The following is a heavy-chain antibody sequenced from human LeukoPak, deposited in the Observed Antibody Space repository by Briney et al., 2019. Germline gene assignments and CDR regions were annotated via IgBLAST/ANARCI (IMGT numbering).Heavy chain of an antibody. D-gene: IGHD2-15*01. CDR2: ISGSGGST. Sequence: GGSLRLSCAASGFTFSSYAMSWVRQAPGKGLEWVSAISGSGGSTYYADSAKGRFTISRDNSKNTLYLQMNSLRAEDTAVYYCAKVEVVAATRGDFDYWGQGTLVTVSS. CDR3: AKVEVVAATRGDFDY. V-gene: IGHV3-23*01. CDR1: GFTFSSYA. J-gene: IGHJ4*02.